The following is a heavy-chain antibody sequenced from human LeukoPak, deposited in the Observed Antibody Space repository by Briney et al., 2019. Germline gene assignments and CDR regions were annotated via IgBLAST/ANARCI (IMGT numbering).Heavy chain of an antibody. D-gene: IGHD3-10*01. J-gene: IGHJ4*02. CDR2: MNPNSGNT. Sequence: GASVKVSCKASGYTFTSCDINWVRQATGQGLEWMGRMNPNSGNTGYAQKFQGRVTMTRNTSISTAYMELSSLRSEDTAVYYCARATYYYGSGSPAEVDYWGQGTLVTVSS. CDR3: ARATYYYGSGSPAEVDY. CDR1: GYTFTSCD. V-gene: IGHV1-8*01.